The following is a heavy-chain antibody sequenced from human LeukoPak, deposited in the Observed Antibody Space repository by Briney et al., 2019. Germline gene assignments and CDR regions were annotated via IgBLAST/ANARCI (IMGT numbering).Heavy chain of an antibody. CDR3: VREARGYHYTYFDY. V-gene: IGHV3-13*01. CDR1: GFTLGSHD. D-gene: IGHD5-18*01. CDR2: IASGFHT. Sequence: GGSLRLSCTASGFTLGSHDMHWVRQTRGEGLEWVAAIASGFHTFYAGSVKGRFTVSREDAKNSLYLQMNSLRVGDTAVYYCVREARGYHYTYFDYWGQGTLVTVSS. J-gene: IGHJ4*02.